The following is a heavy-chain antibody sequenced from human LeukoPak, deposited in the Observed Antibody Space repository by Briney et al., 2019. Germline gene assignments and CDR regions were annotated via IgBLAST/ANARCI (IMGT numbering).Heavy chain of an antibody. CDR2: INHSGST. V-gene: IGHV4-34*01. J-gene: IGHJ6*04. D-gene: IGHD2-2*01. Sequence: SETLSLTCAVYCGSFSGYYWSWIRQPPGKGLEWIGEINHSGSTNYNPSLKSRVTISVDTSKNQFSLKLSSVTAADTAVYYCARGVEDVVLPAAIFAYYYYGMDVWGKGTTVTVSS. CDR3: ARGVEDVVLPAAIFAYYYYGMDV. CDR1: CGSFSGYY.